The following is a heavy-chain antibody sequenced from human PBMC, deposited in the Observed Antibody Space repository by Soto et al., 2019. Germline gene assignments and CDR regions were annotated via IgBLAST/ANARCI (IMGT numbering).Heavy chain of an antibody. Sequence: SETLSLTCAVYGGSFSGYYWSWIRQPPGKGLEWIGEINHSGSTNYNPSLKSRVTISVDTSKNQFSLKLSSVTAADTAVYYCAREELSVPNYYYYGMDVWGQGTTVTVSS. V-gene: IGHV4-34*01. CDR3: AREELSVPNYYYYGMDV. D-gene: IGHD3-16*02. CDR2: INHSGST. J-gene: IGHJ6*02. CDR1: GGSFSGYY.